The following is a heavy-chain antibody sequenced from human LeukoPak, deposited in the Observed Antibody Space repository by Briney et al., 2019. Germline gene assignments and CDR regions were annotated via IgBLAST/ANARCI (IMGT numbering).Heavy chain of an antibody. CDR1: GFTVSNNY. CDR2: ISGSGGST. J-gene: IGHJ4*02. CDR3: AKSRIGY. Sequence: PGESLRLSCAASGFTVSNNYMSWVRQAPGKGLEWVSTISGSGGSTYYADSVKGRFTISRDNSKNTLYLQMNSLRAEDTAVYYCAKSRIGYWGQGTLVTVSS. D-gene: IGHD2-15*01. V-gene: IGHV3-23*01.